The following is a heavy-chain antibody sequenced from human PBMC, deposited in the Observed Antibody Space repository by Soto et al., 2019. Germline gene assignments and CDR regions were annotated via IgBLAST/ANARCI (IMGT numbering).Heavy chain of an antibody. CDR3: ARGRIAAAGIFDY. D-gene: IGHD6-13*01. J-gene: IGHJ4*02. V-gene: IGHV1-69*01. CDR1: GGTLSRYA. Sequence: SVKVSCKASGGTLSRYAISWVRQAPGQVLEWMGGIIPIFGTANYAQKFQGRVTITADESTSTAYMELSSLRSEDTAVYYCARGRIAAAGIFDYWGQGTLVTVSS. CDR2: IIPIFGTA.